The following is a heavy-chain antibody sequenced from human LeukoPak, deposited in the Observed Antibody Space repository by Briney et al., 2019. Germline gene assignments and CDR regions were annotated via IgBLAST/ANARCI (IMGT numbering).Heavy chain of an antibody. CDR3: ARDPGDSSGYYSSRNYYFDS. Sequence: ASVKVPCKASGGTFSSYVISWVRQAPGQGLEWMGGIIPIFGTANYAQKFQGRVTITTDESTSTAYMELTSLRSEDTAVYYCARDPGDSSGYYSSRNYYFDSWGQGTLVTVSS. CDR1: GGTFSSYV. D-gene: IGHD3-22*01. J-gene: IGHJ4*02. CDR2: IIPIFGTA. V-gene: IGHV1-69*05.